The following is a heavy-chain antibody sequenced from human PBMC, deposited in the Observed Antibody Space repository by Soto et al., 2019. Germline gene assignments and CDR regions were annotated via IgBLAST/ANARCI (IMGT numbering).Heavy chain of an antibody. V-gene: IGHV4-30-2*01. Sequence: PSETLSLTCTVSGGSISSGGYSWSWIRQTPGKGLEWIGYIYPTGKTYYNPSLMNRATLSIDTSQNQFSLQLTSVTAADTAVYFCARAPPGPAPRWGVWGHGTTVTVSS. CDR1: GGSISSGGYS. CDR2: IYPTGKT. J-gene: IGHJ6*02. D-gene: IGHD3-16*01. CDR3: ARAPPGPAPRWGV.